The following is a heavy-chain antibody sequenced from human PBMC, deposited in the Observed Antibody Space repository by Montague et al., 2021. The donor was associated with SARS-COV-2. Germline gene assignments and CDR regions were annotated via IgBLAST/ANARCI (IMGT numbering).Heavy chain of an antibody. V-gene: IGHV4-59*13. CDR2: MYYSGST. CDR1: GGSISSYY. J-gene: IGHJ4*02. CDR3: ARDFDY. Sequence: SETLSLTCTVSGGSISSYYCGWIRQPPGKGLEWIGYMYYSGSTNYNPSLKSRVTLSVDTSKNQFSLKLSSVTAADTAVYYCARDFDYWGQGTLVTVSS.